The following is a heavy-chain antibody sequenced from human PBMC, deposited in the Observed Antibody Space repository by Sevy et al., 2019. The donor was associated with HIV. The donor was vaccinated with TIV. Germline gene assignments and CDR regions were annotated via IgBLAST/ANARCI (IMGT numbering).Heavy chain of an antibody. CDR3: AKVRCRFCSGGSSYYFDN. V-gene: IGHV3-30*18. J-gene: IGHJ4*02. Sequence: GGSLRLSCAASGFTFSDYGMNWFHQAPGRGLEWVAVISYDGSNKYYSDSVKGRFTISRDNSKDTLFLQMNSLRAEDTAVYYCAKVRCRFCSGGSSYYFDNWGQGTLVTVSS. CDR1: GFTFSDYG. CDR2: ISYDGSNK. D-gene: IGHD2-15*01.